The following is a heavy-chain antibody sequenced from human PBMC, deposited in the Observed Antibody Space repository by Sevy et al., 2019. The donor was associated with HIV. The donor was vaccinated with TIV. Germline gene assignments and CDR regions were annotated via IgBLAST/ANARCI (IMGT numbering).Heavy chain of an antibody. CDR3: ARDAAAGDF. J-gene: IGHJ4*02. CDR1: GFTFTRYW. V-gene: IGHV3-7*01. Sequence: EGSLRLSCAASGFTFTRYWMSWVRQAPGKELEWVANINEEGSEKYYVDSVKGRFTISRDNARKSLHLQMNSLRAEDTAIYYCARDAAAGDFWGQGTLVTVSS. D-gene: IGHD6-13*01. CDR2: INEEGSEK.